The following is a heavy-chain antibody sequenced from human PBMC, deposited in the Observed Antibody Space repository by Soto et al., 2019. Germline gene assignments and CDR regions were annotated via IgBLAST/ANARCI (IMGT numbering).Heavy chain of an antibody. V-gene: IGHV4-30-4*02. CDR2: IYYSGST. CDR3: AREGYCSGGSFSDLWSAFDI. J-gene: IGHJ3*02. D-gene: IGHD2-15*01. CDR1: GGSIGSGDYY. Sequence: SETLSLTCTVSGGSIGSGDYYWSWIRQPPGKGLEWIGYIYYSGSTYYNPSLKSRVTISVDTSKNQFSLKLSSVTAADTAVYYCAREGYCSGGSFSDLWSAFDIWGQGTMVTVSS.